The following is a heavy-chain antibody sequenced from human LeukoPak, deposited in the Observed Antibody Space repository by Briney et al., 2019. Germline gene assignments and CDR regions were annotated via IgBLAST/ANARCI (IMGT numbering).Heavy chain of an antibody. Sequence: SETLSLTSTVSSGSISSRSYYWGWIRQPPGKGLEWIGTIYYSGSTNYNPSLKSRVTISIDTSKNQFSLKLASVTAADTAVYYCARHFIGYYDSSGYVQYWGQGTLVTVSS. D-gene: IGHD3-22*01. CDR2: IYYSGST. CDR1: SGSISSRSYY. V-gene: IGHV4-39*01. J-gene: IGHJ1*01. CDR3: ARHFIGYYDSSGYVQY.